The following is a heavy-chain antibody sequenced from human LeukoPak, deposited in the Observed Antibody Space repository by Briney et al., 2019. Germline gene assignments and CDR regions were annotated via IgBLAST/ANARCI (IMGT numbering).Heavy chain of an antibody. Sequence: GGSLRLSCAASGFTFSSYSMNWVRQAPGKGLEWVSSISSSSSYIYYADSVKGRFTISRDNAKNSLYLQMNSLRAEDTAVYFCARSITMIVDWFDPWGQGTLVTVSS. V-gene: IGHV3-21*01. CDR3: ARSITMIVDWFDP. CDR1: GFTFSSYS. CDR2: ISSSSSYI. J-gene: IGHJ5*02. D-gene: IGHD3-22*01.